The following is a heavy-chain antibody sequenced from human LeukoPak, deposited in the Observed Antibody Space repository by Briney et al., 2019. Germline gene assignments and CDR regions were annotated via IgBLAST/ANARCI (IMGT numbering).Heavy chain of an antibody. D-gene: IGHD6-13*01. J-gene: IGHJ3*02. Sequence: PGGSLRLSCAASGFTFSTYWMTWVRQAPGKGLEWVANIKQDGSEKYYVDSVKGRFTISRDNAKNSLYLQMNSLRAEDTAMYYCARRFIADSYDAFDIWGQGTMVTVSS. CDR1: GFTFSTYW. CDR3: ARRFIADSYDAFDI. CDR2: IKQDGSEK. V-gene: IGHV3-7*03.